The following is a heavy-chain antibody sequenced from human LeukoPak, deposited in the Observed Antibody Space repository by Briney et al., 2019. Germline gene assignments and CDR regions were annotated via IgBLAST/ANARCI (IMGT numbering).Heavy chain of an antibody. CDR1: GGSISSHY. D-gene: IGHD3-3*01. Sequence: SETLSLTCTVSGGSISSHYWSWIRQPPGKGLEWIGYIYYSGSTNYNPSLKSRVTISVDTSKNQFSLKLSSVTAADTAVYYCARDPHPGLTIFGVVIKAFDIWGQGTMVTVSS. J-gene: IGHJ3*02. CDR2: IYYSGST. V-gene: IGHV4-59*11. CDR3: ARDPHPGLTIFGVVIKAFDI.